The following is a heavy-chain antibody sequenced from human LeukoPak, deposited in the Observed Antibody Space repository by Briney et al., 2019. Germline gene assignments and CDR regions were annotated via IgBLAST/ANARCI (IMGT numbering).Heavy chain of an antibody. CDR2: TKPDGSAE. J-gene: IGHJ4*02. Sequence: PGGSLRLSCAASGFTFRNYWMGWVRQAPGKGLEWVANTKPDGSAEYYADSVRGRFTTSRDNSKNTLYMEMNSLRAEDTAVYYCARDRGYDILTAYELDYWGQGTLVTVSS. CDR1: GFTFRNYW. CDR3: ARDRGYDILTAYELDY. D-gene: IGHD3-9*01. V-gene: IGHV3-7*01.